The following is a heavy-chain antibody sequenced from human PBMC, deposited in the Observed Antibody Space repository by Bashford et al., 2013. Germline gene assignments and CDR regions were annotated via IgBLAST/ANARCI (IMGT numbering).Heavy chain of an antibody. CDR2: VGPGGGST. CDR3: AKDRDSVIVDALDV. V-gene: IGHV3-21*04. J-gene: IGHJ6*02. Sequence: TLGSLRLSCAASGFIFSHFSMYWVRLTPGEGLEWISSVGPGGGSTRYADSVKGRFTISRDNARNTLFLEMNSLIDEDTAIYYCAKDRDSVIVDALDVWGQGDHGHRLL. CDR1: GFIFSHFS. D-gene: IGHD2-21*01.